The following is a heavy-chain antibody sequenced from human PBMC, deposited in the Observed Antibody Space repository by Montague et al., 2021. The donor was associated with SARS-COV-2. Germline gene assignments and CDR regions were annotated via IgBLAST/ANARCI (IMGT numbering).Heavy chain of an antibody. V-gene: IGHV4-4*02. CDR2: IYYSGST. J-gene: IGHJ4*02. Sequence: SETLSLTCAVSGGSISSGTWWTWVRQPPGKGLEWIGYIYYSGSTNYNPSLKSRVTISVDTSKNQFSLKLSSVTAADTAVYYCARGFDYWGQGTLVTASS. CDR1: GGSISSGTW. CDR3: ARGFDY.